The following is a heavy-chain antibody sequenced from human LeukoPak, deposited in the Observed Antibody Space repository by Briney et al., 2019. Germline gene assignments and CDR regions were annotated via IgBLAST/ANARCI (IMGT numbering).Heavy chain of an antibody. CDR1: GFSLSSYE. J-gene: IGHJ4*02. V-gene: IGHV3-48*03. D-gene: IGHD1-26*01. CDR3: AKMASGSYYFDY. Sequence: GGSLRLSCVASGFSLSSYEKNWARQAPGKGLEWVSYISSSGSIIYYADSVKGRFTISRDNAKNSLYLQMNSLRAEDTAVYYCAKMASGSYYFDYWGQGTLVTVSS. CDR2: ISSSGSII.